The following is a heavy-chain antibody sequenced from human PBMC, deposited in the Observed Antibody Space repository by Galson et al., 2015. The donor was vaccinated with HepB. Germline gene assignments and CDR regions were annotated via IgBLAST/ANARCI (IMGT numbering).Heavy chain of an antibody. CDR2: IKSKTDGGTT. Sequence: SLRLSCAVYGFTFSNAWMTWVRQAPGQGLEWVGRIKSKTDGGTTDYAAPVKGRFTISRDDSKNTLYLQMNSLKTEDTAVYYCTTVEMATNWDAFDIWGQGTMVTVSS. CDR3: TTVEMATNWDAFDI. V-gene: IGHV3-15*05. J-gene: IGHJ3*02. CDR1: GFTFSNAW. D-gene: IGHD5-24*01.